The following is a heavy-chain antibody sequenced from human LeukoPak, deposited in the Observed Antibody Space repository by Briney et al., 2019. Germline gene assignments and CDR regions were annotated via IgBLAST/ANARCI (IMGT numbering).Heavy chain of an antibody. Sequence: GASVKVSCKASGYTFTGYYMHWVRQAPGQGLEWMGWINPNSGGTNYAQKFQGRVTMTRDTSISTAYMELSRLRSDDTAVYYCAVKERGYSYEIDYWGQGTLVTVSS. V-gene: IGHV1-2*02. CDR1: GYTFTGYY. CDR3: AVKERGYSYEIDY. D-gene: IGHD5-18*01. CDR2: INPNSGGT. J-gene: IGHJ4*02.